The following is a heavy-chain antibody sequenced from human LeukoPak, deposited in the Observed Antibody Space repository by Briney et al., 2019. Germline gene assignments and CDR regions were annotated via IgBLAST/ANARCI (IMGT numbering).Heavy chain of an antibody. D-gene: IGHD3-22*01. Sequence: SDPLSLTCTLSGRSISISSYYCGWVRQPRRKGLGWIGSNYYSGGTYYNPSFKSRVTISVDTSKNQFSLKLSSVTAAATAVYYCARPLINMIGEAFDIWGQGTMVTVSS. CDR3: ARPLINMIGEAFDI. CDR2: NYYSGGT. V-gene: IGHV4-39*01. CDR1: GRSISISSYY. J-gene: IGHJ3*02.